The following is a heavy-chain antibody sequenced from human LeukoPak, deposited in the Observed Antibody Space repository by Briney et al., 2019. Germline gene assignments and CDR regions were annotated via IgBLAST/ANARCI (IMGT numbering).Heavy chain of an antibody. CDR3: ATAKYSSSHY. D-gene: IGHD6-13*01. CDR2: IKSNTDGGTT. Sequence: GGSLRLFCAASGFSFSNAWMSWVRQAPGKGLEWVGRIKSNTDGGTTDYAAPVKGRFTISRDDSKNTLYLQMNSLKTEDTAVYYCATAKYSSSHYWGQGTLVAVSS. CDR1: GFSFSNAW. V-gene: IGHV3-15*01. J-gene: IGHJ4*02.